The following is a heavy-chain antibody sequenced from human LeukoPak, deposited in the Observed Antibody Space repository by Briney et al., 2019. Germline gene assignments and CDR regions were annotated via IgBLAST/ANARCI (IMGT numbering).Heavy chain of an antibody. CDR2: INGDGSST. CDR3: ARGLTGYYGYFEY. Sequence: GGSLILSCSASGFTFSSDWMNWVRQSPGKGLVFLSRINGDGSSTSYADSVKGRFTISRDNAKNTLYLQMNSLRAGDTAAYYCARGLTGYYGYFEYWGQGILVTVSS. V-gene: IGHV3-74*01. J-gene: IGHJ4*02. D-gene: IGHD3-9*01. CDR1: GFTFSSDW.